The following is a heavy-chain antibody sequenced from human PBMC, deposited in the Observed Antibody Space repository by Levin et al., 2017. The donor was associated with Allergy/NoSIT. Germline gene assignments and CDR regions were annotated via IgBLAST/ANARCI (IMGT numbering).Heavy chain of an antibody. V-gene: IGHV3-33*01. CDR3: ARDPYCSSTSCYGNEYFQH. CDR2: IWYDGSNK. D-gene: IGHD2-2*01. CDR1: GFTFSSYG. J-gene: IGHJ1*01. Sequence: GESLKISCAASGFTFSSYGMHWVRQAPGKGLEWVAVIWYDGSNKYYADSVKGRFTISRDNSKNTLYLQMNSLRAEDTAVYYCARDPYCSSTSCYGNEYFQHWGQGTLVTVSS.